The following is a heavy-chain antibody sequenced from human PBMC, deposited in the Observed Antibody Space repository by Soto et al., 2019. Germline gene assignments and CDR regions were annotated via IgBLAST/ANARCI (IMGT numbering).Heavy chain of an antibody. CDR2: INHSGST. CDR3: ARGVYRQWLAVGLQH. V-gene: IGHV4-34*01. D-gene: IGHD6-19*01. Sequence: QVQLQQWGAGLLKPSETLSLTCAVYGGSFSGYYWSWIRQPPGKGLEWIGEINHSGSTNYNPSLKSRVTISVGTSKNQFSLKLSSVTAADTAVYYCARGVYRQWLAVGLQHWGQGTLVTVSS. CDR1: GGSFSGYY. J-gene: IGHJ1*01.